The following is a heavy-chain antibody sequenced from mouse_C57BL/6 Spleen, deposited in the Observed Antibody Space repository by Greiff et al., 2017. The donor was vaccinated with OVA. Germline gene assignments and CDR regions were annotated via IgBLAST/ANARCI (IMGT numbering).Heavy chain of an antibody. CDR3: ARHYEYGGYAMDY. CDR1: GYTFTSYW. V-gene: IGHV1-64*01. CDR2: IHPNSGST. J-gene: IGHJ4*01. D-gene: IGHD2-4*01. Sequence: QVQLQQPGAELVKPGASVKLSCKASGYTFTSYWMHWVKQRPGQGLEWIGMIHPNSGSTNYNEKFKSKATLTVDKSSSTAYMQLSSLTSEDSAVYYCARHYEYGGYAMDYCGQGTSVTASS.